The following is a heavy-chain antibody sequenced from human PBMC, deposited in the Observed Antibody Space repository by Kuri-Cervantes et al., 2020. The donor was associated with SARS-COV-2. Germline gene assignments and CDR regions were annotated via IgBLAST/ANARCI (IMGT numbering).Heavy chain of an antibody. CDR1: GYTFTSYD. V-gene: IGHV1-3*01. D-gene: IGHD4-17*01. CDR2: INAGNGNT. J-gene: IGHJ4*02. CDR3: ARGKFYGDYDNTLGY. Sequence: ASVKVSCKASGYTFTSYDINWVRQATGQRLEWMGWINAGNGNTKYSQKFQGRVTITRDTSASTAYMELSSLRSEDTAVYYCARGKFYGDYDNTLGYWGQGTLVTVSS.